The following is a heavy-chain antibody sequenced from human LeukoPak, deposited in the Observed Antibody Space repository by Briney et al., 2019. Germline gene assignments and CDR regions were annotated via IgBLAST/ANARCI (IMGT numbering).Heavy chain of an antibody. CDR3: ARTLVGATTFNYFDY. V-gene: IGHV1-69*05. Sequence: ASVKVSCKASGGTFSSYAISWVRQAPGQGLEWMGGIIPIFGTANYAQKFQGRVTITTDESTSTAYMELSSRRSEDTAVYYGARTLVGATTFNYFDYWGQGTLVTVSS. D-gene: IGHD1-26*01. CDR2: IIPIFGTA. CDR1: GGTFSSYA. J-gene: IGHJ4*02.